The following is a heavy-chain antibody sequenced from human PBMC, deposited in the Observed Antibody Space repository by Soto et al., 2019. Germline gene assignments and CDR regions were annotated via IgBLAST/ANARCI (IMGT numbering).Heavy chain of an antibody. D-gene: IGHD3-22*01. CDR2: ISSSSSYI. J-gene: IGHJ4*02. CDR1: GFTFSSYS. V-gene: IGHV3-21*01. Sequence: GGSLRLSCAASGFTFSSYSMNWVRQAPGKGPEWVSSISSSSSYIYYADSVKGRFTISRDNAKNSLYLQMNSLRAEDTAVYYCARVSPDSRTADYWGQGTLVTVSS. CDR3: ARVSPDSRTADY.